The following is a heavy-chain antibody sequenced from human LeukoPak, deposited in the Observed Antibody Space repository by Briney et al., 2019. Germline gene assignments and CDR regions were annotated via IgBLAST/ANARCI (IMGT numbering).Heavy chain of an antibody. CDR1: GDSISGFSYY. V-gene: IGHV4-39*01. CDR3: ARQAGSCSSTSCYEIDY. D-gene: IGHD2-2*01. CDR2: IYYGGST. J-gene: IGHJ4*02. Sequence: SEALSLTCTVSGDSISGFSYYWGWIRQPPGKGLEWIGSIYYGGSTYYNPSLKSRVTISVDTSKNQFSLKLTSVTAADTAVYYCARQAGSCSSTSCYEIDYWGQGTLVTVSS.